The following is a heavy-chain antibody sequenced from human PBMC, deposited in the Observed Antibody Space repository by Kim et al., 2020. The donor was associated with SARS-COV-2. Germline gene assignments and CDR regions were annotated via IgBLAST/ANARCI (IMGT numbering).Heavy chain of an antibody. D-gene: IGHD6-19*01. V-gene: IGHV3-33*06. CDR3: AKDTLGVAGYLDY. Sequence: TDSVKSRFTISRDNSKNTLYRQMNSLRAEDTAVYYCAKDTLGVAGYLDYWGQGTLVTVSS. J-gene: IGHJ4*02.